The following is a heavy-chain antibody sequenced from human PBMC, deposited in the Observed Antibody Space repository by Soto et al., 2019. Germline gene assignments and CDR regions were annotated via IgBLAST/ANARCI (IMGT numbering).Heavy chain of an antibody. V-gene: IGHV3-23*01. Sequence: EVQLLESGGGLIQPGGSLRLSCAASGFTLSSFAMSWVRQAPGKGLEWVSAIGSRGDSTYYADSVKGRFTISRDNSKNTLYLQMNSLRAEDTAVYYCAKDLIYGYNSGRPFDSWGQGTLLTVFS. CDR1: GFTLSSFA. CDR3: AKDLIYGYNSGRPFDS. CDR2: IGSRGDST. J-gene: IGHJ4*01. D-gene: IGHD6-19*01.